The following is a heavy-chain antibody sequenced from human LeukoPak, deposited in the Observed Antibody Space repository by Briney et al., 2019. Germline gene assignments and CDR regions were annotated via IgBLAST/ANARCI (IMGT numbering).Heavy chain of an antibody. Sequence: SETLSLTCAVYGGSFSGYYWSWIRQPPGKGLEWIGEINHSGSTNYNPSLKSRVTISVDTSKNQFSLKLSSVTAADTAVYYCASVYCSGGSCYSNWFDPWGQGTLVTVSS. CDR3: ASVYCSGGSCYSNWFDP. J-gene: IGHJ5*02. V-gene: IGHV4-34*01. CDR2: INHSGST. CDR1: GGSFSGYY. D-gene: IGHD2-15*01.